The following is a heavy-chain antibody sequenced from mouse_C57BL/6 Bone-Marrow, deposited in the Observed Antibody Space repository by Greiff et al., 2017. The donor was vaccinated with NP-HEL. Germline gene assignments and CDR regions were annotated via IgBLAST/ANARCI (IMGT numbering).Heavy chain of an antibody. J-gene: IGHJ4*01. CDR2: IDPETGGT. CDR3: TTEGWDYRYYYDMDY. D-gene: IGHD3-3*01. V-gene: IGHV1-15*01. CDR1: GYTFTDYE. Sequence: VQLQQSGAELVRPGASVTLSCKASGYTFTDYEMHWVKQTPVHGLEWIGAIDPETGGTAYNQKFKGKAILTADKSSSTAYMELRSLTSEDSAVYYCTTEGWDYRYYYDMDYWGQGTSVTVSS.